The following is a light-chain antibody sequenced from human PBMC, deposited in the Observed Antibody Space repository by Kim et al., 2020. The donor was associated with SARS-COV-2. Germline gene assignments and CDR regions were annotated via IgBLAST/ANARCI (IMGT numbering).Light chain of an antibody. CDR3: QQYDTSPRT. CDR2: GAS. V-gene: IGKV3-20*01. CDR1: QSVSSTS. J-gene: IGKJ1*01. Sequence: EVVLTQSPGTLSLSPGERATLSCRASQSVSSTSLAWYQHKPGQAPRLLIYGASSRATGIPDRFSGSGSGTDFTLTIRRLEHEDFAVYYCQQYDTSPRTFGQGTKVDIK.